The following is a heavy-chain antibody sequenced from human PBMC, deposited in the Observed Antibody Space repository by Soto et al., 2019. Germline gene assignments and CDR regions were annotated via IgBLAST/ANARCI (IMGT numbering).Heavy chain of an antibody. CDR1: GGSISSYY. CDR3: ARYNWNYYDFDY. CDR2: IYYSGST. J-gene: IGHJ4*02. D-gene: IGHD1-7*01. V-gene: IGHV4-59*12. Sequence: SETLSLTCTVSGGSISSYYWSWIRQPPGKGLEWIGYIYYSGSTNYNPSLKSRVTISVDTSKNQFSLKLSSVTAADTAVYYCARYNWNYYDFDYWGQGTLVTVSS.